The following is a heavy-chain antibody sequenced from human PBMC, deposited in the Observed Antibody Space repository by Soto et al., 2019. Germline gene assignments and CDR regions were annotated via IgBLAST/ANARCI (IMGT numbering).Heavy chain of an antibody. J-gene: IGHJ4*02. CDR2: IIPIFGTA. Sequence: ASVQVSCKASGGTFSSYAISWVRQAPGQGLEWMGGIIPIFGTANYAQKYQGRVTITADESTITAYMELSSLRSEDTSVYYCARDRFGLQSTAGFDYWGQGTLVTVSS. CDR1: GGTFSSYA. V-gene: IGHV1-69*13. CDR3: ARDRFGLQSTAGFDY. D-gene: IGHD3-10*01.